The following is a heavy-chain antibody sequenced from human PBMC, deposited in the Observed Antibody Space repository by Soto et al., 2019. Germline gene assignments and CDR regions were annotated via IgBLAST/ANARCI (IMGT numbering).Heavy chain of an antibody. CDR3: ARIGNPDASVYVDY. CDR2: TYHTVST. D-gene: IGHD2-2*01. Sequence: QVQLQESGPGLVKPSQTLSLTCTVSGGSISVGGYYWNWIRQLPGKGPEWIGYTYHTVSTYYTPSLESRVTISVAPSKNQFSLRLSSVTAADTAVYYCARIGNPDASVYVDYWGQGTLVTVSS. CDR1: GGSISVGGYY. J-gene: IGHJ4*02. V-gene: IGHV4-31*03.